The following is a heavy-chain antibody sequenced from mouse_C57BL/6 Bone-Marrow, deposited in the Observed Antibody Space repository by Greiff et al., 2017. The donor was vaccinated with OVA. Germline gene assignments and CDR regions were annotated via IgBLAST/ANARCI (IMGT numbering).Heavy chain of an antibody. CDR2: IRSKSNNYAT. Sequence: EVHLVESGGGLVQPKGSLKLSCAASGFSFNTYAMNWVRQAPGKGLEWVARIRSKSNNYATYYADSVKDRFTISRDDSESMLYLQMNNLKTEDTAMYYCVRQNYGGWYFDVWGTGTTVTVSS. V-gene: IGHV10-1*01. CDR1: GFSFNTYA. J-gene: IGHJ1*03. D-gene: IGHD1-1*01. CDR3: VRQNYGGWYFDV.